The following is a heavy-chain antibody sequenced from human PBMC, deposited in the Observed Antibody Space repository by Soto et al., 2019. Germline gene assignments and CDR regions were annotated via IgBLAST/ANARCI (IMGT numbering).Heavy chain of an antibody. D-gene: IGHD5-18*01. CDR2: IFYIGTT. CDR3: VRGGGGYGNGTIDY. J-gene: IGHJ4*02. CDR1: GGSISNYY. Sequence: SETLSLTCTVSGGSISNYYWSWVRQSPGKGLEWIGYIFYIGTTNYNPSLKSRVTISLDTSKNQFSLKLRSVTAADTAVYYCVRGGGGYGNGTIDYWGQVTIVTVYS. V-gene: IGHV4-59*01.